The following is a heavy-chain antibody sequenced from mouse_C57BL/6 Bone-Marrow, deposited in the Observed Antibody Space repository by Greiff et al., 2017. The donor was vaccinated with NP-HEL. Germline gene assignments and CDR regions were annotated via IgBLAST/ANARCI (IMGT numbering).Heavy chain of an antibody. D-gene: IGHD1-1*01. CDR2: IDPENGDT. V-gene: IGHV14-4*01. Sequence: EVKLQQSGAELVRPGASVKLSCTASGFNIKDDYMHWVKQRPEQGLEWIGWIDPENGDTEYASKFQGKATITADTSSNTAYLQLSSLTSEDTAVYYCTTSGYYGSSYRYFDVWGTGTTVTVSS. CDR1: GFNIKDDY. CDR3: TTSGYYGSSYRYFDV. J-gene: IGHJ1*03.